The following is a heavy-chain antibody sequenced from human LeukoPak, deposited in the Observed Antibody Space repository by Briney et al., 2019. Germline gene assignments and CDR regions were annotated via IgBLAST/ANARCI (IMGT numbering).Heavy chain of an antibody. J-gene: IGHJ4*02. CDR2: IRGSGGST. Sequence: GGSLRLSCAASGFTFSSYAMSWVRQAPGKGLEWVSAIRGSGGSTYYADSVKGRFTISRDNSKNTLYLQMNSLRAEDTAVYYCAKELGYCSGGSCPFDYWGQGTLVTVSS. CDR1: GFTFSSYA. V-gene: IGHV3-23*01. CDR3: AKELGYCSGGSCPFDY. D-gene: IGHD2-15*01.